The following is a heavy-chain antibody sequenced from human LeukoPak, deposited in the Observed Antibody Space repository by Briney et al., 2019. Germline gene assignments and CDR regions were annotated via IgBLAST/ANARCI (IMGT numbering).Heavy chain of an antibody. J-gene: IGHJ4*02. CDR2: ISYDGSNK. D-gene: IGHD6-19*01. Sequence: GRSLRLSCAASGFTFSSYGMHWVRQAPGKGLEWVAVISYDGSNKYYADSVKGRFTISRDNSKNTLYLQMNSLRAEDTAVYYXXXGSSGWYIVGLDYWGQGTLVTVSS. CDR3: XXGSSGWYIVGLDY. V-gene: IGHV3-30*03. CDR1: GFTFSSYG.